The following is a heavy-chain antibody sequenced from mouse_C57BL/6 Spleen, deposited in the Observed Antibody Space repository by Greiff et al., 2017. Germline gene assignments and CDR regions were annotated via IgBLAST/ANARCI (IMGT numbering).Heavy chain of an antibody. J-gene: IGHJ4*01. Sequence: QVQLKESGAELVRPGTSVKVSCKASGYAFTNYLIEWVKQRPGQGLEWIGVINPGSGGTNYNEKFKGKATLTADKSSSTAYMQLSSRTSEDSAVYFCARSYYSNYEDYAMDYWGQGTSVTVSS. CDR2: INPGSGGT. V-gene: IGHV1-54*01. CDR1: GYAFTNYL. CDR3: ARSYYSNYEDYAMDY. D-gene: IGHD2-5*01.